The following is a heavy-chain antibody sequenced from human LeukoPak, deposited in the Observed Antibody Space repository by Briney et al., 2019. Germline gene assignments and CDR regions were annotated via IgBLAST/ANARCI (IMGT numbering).Heavy chain of an antibody. CDR2: INHSGSA. J-gene: IGHJ3*01. CDR1: GGSFSGYY. V-gene: IGHV4-34*01. Sequence: PSETLSLTCAVYGGSFSGYYWNWIRQPPGKGLEWIGEINHSGSANYNPSLKSRVTISVDTSKNQFSLKLSSVTAADTAVYYCARPSPPLVTWGQGTMVTVSS. CDR3: ARPSPPLVT. D-gene: IGHD2-15*01.